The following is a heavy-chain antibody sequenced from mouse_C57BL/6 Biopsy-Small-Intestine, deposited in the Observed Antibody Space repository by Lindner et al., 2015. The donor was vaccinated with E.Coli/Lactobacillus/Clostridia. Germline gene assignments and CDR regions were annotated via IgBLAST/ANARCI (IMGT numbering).Heavy chain of an antibody. V-gene: IGHV1-84*02. CDR2: ISAFDGNT. CDR1: GYTFTSYG. CDR3: ARNFYPRWTPAGSVVDY. J-gene: IGHJ4*01. D-gene: IGHD2-1*01. Sequence: SVKVSCKTSGYTFTSYGISWVRQAPGQGLEWMGWISAFDGNTNYAQSLQGRVSMTTDTSTRTAYMELRSLTSDDTAVYYCARNFYPRWTPAGSVVDYWGQGTRVTVSS.